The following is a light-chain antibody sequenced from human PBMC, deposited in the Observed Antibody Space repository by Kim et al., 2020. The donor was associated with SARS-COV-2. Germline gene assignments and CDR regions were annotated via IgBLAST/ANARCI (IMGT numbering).Light chain of an antibody. CDR1: QPITRW. V-gene: IGKV1-5*01. CDR2: GAS. Sequence: ACVADRATITWRASQPITRWLAWYRQKIGKAPELLIYGASILQSGVPSRFSGSGSGTEFTLTINGLQPDDFATYYCQQYNLYPLTFGGGTKVDIK. J-gene: IGKJ4*01. CDR3: QQYNLYPLT.